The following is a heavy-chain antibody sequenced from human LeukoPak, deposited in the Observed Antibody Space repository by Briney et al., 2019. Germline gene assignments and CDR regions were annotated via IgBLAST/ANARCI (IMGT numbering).Heavy chain of an antibody. J-gene: IGHJ5*02. D-gene: IGHD2-8*01. CDR1: GFTFSSYG. Sequence: GGSLRLSCAASGFTFSSYGMHWVRQAPGKGLEWVAVIWYDGSNKYYADSVKGRFTISRGNSKNTLYLQMNSLRAEDTAVYYCAKDAAYCTNGVCYTPSWFDPWGQGTLVTVSS. V-gene: IGHV3-33*06. CDR2: IWYDGSNK. CDR3: AKDAAYCTNGVCYTPSWFDP.